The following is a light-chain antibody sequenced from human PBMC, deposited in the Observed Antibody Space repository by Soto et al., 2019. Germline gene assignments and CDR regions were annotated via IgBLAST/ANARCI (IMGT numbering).Light chain of an antibody. Sequence: IQLTQSPSSVSASVGDRVTITCRASQRIDTWLAWYQQKPGKAPNLLIYGASNLQSGVPSRFSGSGSGTDFILPISSLQPEDFATYYCQQSNTFPYTFGQGTKLEL. CDR2: GAS. V-gene: IGKV1-12*01. CDR1: QRIDTW. CDR3: QQSNTFPYT. J-gene: IGKJ2*01.